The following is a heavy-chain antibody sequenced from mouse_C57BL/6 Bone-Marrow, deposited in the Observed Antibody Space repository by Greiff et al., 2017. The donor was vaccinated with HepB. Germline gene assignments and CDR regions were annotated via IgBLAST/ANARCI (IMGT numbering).Heavy chain of an antibody. V-gene: IGHV1-64*01. Sequence: QVQLKESGAELVKPGASVKLSCKASGYTFTSYWMHWVKQRPGQGLEWIGMIHPNSGSTNYNEKFKSKATLTVDKSSSTAYMQLSSLTSEDSAVYYCALYYAFDYWGQGTTLTVSS. J-gene: IGHJ2*01. CDR3: ALYYAFDY. CDR2: IHPNSGST. D-gene: IGHD2-1*01. CDR1: GYTFTSYW.